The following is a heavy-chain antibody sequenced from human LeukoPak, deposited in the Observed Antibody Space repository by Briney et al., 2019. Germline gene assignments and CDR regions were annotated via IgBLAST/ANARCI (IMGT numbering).Heavy chain of an antibody. D-gene: IGHD1-26*01. CDR3: ASNKSGSYCFDY. Sequence: GGSLRLSCAASGFSFSSSVRAWVRQAPGQGLEWVTAISASGAATYYADSVKGRFFISRDNSKNTVSLQLYSLRADDTAVYYCASNKSGSYCFDYWGQGTLVTVSS. CDR2: ISASGAAT. CDR1: GFSFSSSV. V-gene: IGHV3-23*01. J-gene: IGHJ4*02.